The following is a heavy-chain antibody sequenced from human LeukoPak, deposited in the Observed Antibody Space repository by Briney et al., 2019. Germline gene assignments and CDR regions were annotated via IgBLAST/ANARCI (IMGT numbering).Heavy chain of an antibody. J-gene: IGHJ4*02. CDR3: ARQRETAVAGTGFDH. CDR1: GFTFSSYD. V-gene: IGHV3-13*01. CDR2: IGTVGDT. Sequence: GGSLRLSCAASGFTFSSYDMHWVRQAPGRGLEWVSAIGTVGDTYYPGFMKGRFTISRENAKNSLCLQMNSLRAGDTAVYYCARQRETAVAGTGFDHWGQGTLVAVSS. D-gene: IGHD6-19*01.